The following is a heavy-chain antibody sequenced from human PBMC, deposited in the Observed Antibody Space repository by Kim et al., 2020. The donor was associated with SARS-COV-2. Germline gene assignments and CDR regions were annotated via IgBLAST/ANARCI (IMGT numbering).Heavy chain of an antibody. V-gene: IGHV4-61*03. J-gene: IGHJ5*01. Sequence: TTNYNPSLNSRVTRSLDTSKNHCSLKLTSLTAADTAMYYCARVDYLGWFDSWGRGTLVTVSS. CDR3: ARVDYLGWFDS. D-gene: IGHD4-17*01. CDR2: TT.